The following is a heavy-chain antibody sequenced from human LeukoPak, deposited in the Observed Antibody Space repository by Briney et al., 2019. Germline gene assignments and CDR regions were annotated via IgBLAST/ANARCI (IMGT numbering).Heavy chain of an antibody. D-gene: IGHD3-10*01. CDR2: IYYIGTN. J-gene: IGHJ5*02. Sequence: SQTLSVTCTVSGGSISSGVYYWSWIRQHPGKGLEWMGYIYYIGTNYYNPSLKSRVPISVDTCKNQFSQKLSSVTAADTAVYYCARVAGRWFDPWGQGTLVTVSS. CDR1: GGSISSGVYY. V-gene: IGHV4-31*03. CDR3: ARVAGRWFDP.